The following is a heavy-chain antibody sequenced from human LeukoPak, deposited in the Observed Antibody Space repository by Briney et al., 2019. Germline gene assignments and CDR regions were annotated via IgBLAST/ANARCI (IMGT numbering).Heavy chain of an antibody. J-gene: IGHJ3*02. CDR3: ARDMAFGALDI. CDR2: IQPEGSEK. CDR1: GFTFSNSW. D-gene: IGHD3-3*01. V-gene: IGHV3-7*04. Sequence: PGGSLRLSCAASGFTFSNSWMTWVRQAPGKGLEWVANIQPEGSEKYFVGSVEGRFSISRDSAQNSLYLQMNSLRAEDTAVYYCARDMAFGALDIWGQGTMVTVSS.